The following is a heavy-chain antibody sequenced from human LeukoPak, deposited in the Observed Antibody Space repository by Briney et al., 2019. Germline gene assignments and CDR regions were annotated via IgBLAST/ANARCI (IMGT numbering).Heavy chain of an antibody. CDR2: INPHSGVT. D-gene: IGHD4-11*01. J-gene: IGHJ5*02. CDR3: AREVEGVTVNWFDP. CDR1: GDTLTGYY. V-gene: IGHV1-2*02. Sequence: GASVKVSCKASGDTLTGYYMHWMRQAPGQGLEWMGWINPHSGVTNYAQKFQGRVTMTRDTSISTAYMELSSLRSDDAAVYFCAREVEGVTVNWFDPWGPGTLVTVSS.